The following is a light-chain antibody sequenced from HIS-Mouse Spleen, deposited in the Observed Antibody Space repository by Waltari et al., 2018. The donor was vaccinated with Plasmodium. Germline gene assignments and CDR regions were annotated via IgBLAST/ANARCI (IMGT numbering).Light chain of an antibody. CDR1: RSDVGGYNS. CDR3: SSYTSSSTRV. CDR2: EVS. Sequence: QSALTQPASVSGSPGQSITISCTGPRSDVGGYNSFSCYQQHPGKAPKLMIYEVSNRPSGVSNRFSGSKSGNTASLTISGLQAEDEADYYCSSYTSSSTRVFGGGTKLTVL. J-gene: IGLJ2*01. V-gene: IGLV2-14*01.